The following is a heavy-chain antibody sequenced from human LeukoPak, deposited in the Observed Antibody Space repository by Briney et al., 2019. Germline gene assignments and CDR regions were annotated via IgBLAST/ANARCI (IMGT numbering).Heavy chain of an antibody. V-gene: IGHV3-7*01. J-gene: IGHJ3*01. D-gene: IGHD4-17*01. CDR1: AFTISSYW. CDR2: TKKDGREK. Sequence: GGNLRLSCAASAFTISSYWMSRVRHAQGNGLKWVTNTKKDGREKDYVVSGKGRFTVSRDNAKNSLYLQMNSLRAEDTAVYYCARVIYGDYGRDAFDVWGQGTMVTVSS. CDR3: ARVIYGDYGRDAFDV.